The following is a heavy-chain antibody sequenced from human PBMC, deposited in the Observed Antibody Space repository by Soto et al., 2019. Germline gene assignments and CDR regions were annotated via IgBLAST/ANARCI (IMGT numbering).Heavy chain of an antibody. J-gene: IGHJ1*01. CDR1: GFSFNTRGVG. V-gene: IGHV2-5*02. CDR3: AHLVPGPLSFAD. Sequence: QITLKESGPTLVKPTQTLALNCTFSGFSFNTRGVGVAWIRQPPGKALEWLAVTYWDDDRRYRPSLTDRLTITKDISTNQVVLTMTNMDPVDTGTYYCAHLVPGPLSFADWGQGALVTVSS. CDR2: TYWDDDR. D-gene: IGHD6-19*01.